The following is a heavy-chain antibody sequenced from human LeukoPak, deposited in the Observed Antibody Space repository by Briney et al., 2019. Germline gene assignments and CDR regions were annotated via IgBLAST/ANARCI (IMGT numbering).Heavy chain of an antibody. J-gene: IGHJ5*02. D-gene: IGHD5-18*01. V-gene: IGHV3-7*05. CDR2: IKEDGTET. CDR3: ARGGKIHTYNWFDP. Sequence: GGSLRLSCAASGFTFSNAWMSWVRQAPGKGLEWVASIKEDGTETYSVDSVKGRFTISRDNTKKALYLQMNSLRAADTAVYYCARGGKIHTYNWFDPWGQGTLVTVSS. CDR1: GFTFSNAW.